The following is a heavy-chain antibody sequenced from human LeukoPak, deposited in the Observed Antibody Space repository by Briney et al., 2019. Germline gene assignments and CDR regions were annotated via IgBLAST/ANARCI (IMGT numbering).Heavy chain of an antibody. CDR3: ARSQTREYPYDNSGYSFDK. J-gene: IGHJ4*02. D-gene: IGHD3-22*01. V-gene: IGHV4-4*02. CDR1: GGSISSSNW. CDR2: VYYSGHT. Sequence: PSETLSLTCAVSGGSISSSNWWSWVRQPPGKGLEWIGYVYYSGHTNYNPSLKSRVTISVDTSKNQFFLKLRSVTAADTAVYYCARSQTREYPYDNSGYSFDKWGQGALLTVSS.